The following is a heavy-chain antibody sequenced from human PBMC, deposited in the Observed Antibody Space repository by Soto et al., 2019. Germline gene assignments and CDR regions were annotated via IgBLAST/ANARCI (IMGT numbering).Heavy chain of an antibody. Sequence: QVQLVQSGAEMKKPGSSVKVSCQSSGGTFNTYAMNWVRQAPGQGPEWIGDISPMYGAANYAPKFQGRVTITADESTGTSYMQVSSLASEDTAIYFSAREVQVHTPAFVFGGEGTLVTVS. CDR3: AREVQVHTPAFVF. V-gene: IGHV1-69*19. J-gene: IGHJ4*02. D-gene: IGHD3-10*01. CDR2: ISPMYGAA. CDR1: GGTFNTYA.